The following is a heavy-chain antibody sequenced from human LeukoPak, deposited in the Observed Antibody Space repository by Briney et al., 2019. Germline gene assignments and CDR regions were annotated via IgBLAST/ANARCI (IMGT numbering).Heavy chain of an antibody. J-gene: IGHJ4*02. Sequence: ASVKVSCKASGYTFTGYYMHWVRQAAGQGLEWMGWINSNSGDTNYAQTFQGRVTMTRDTSISTAYMELSRLRSDDTALYYCTRDPGPNYYDSSGPFDYWGQGTLVTVSS. D-gene: IGHD3-22*01. CDR3: TRDPGPNYYDSSGPFDY. CDR2: INSNSGDT. CDR1: GYTFTGYY. V-gene: IGHV1-2*02.